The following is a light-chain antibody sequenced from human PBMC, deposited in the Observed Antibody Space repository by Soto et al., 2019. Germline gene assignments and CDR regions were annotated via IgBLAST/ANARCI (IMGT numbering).Light chain of an antibody. V-gene: IGKV3-15*01. CDR2: AAS. J-gene: IGKJ4*01. CDR3: QYYNNWLAT. CDR1: QTISNT. Sequence: EVVMTQSPATLSVSPGDKVSLSCRANQTISNTLAWYQQKPGQAPRLLIYAASTRATGVSARFSGSGSGTEFTLTISSLQSEDFTIYYCQYYNNWLATFGGGTKVDNK.